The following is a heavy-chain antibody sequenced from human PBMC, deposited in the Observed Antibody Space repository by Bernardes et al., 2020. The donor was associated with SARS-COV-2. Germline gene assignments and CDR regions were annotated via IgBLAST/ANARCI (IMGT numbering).Heavy chain of an antibody. J-gene: IGHJ6*02. CDR2: IIPIFGTA. D-gene: IGHD2-15*01. CDR1: GGTFSSYA. V-gene: IGHV1-69*13. CDR3: ARQYCSGGSCYNPGNYYYYGMDV. Sequence: SVKVSCKASGGTFSSYAISWVRQAPGQGLEWMGRIIPIFGTANYAQKFQGRVTITADESTSTAYMELSSLRSEDTAVYYCARQYCSGGSCYNPGNYYYYGMDVWGQGTTVTVSS.